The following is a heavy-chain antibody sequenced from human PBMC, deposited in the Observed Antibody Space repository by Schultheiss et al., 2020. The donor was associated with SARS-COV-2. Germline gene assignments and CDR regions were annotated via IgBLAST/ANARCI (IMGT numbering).Heavy chain of an antibody. CDR1: GFTFSSYS. J-gene: IGHJ4*02. CDR2: ISSSSSTI. D-gene: IGHD2-21*01. CDR3: ARDLFTYCGGDCYPDY. Sequence: GGSLRLSCAASGFTFSSYSMNWVRQAPGKGLEWVSYISSSSSTIYYADSVKGRFTISRDNSKNTLYLQMNSLRAEDTAVYYCARDLFTYCGGDCYPDYWGQGTLVTVSS. V-gene: IGHV3-48*01.